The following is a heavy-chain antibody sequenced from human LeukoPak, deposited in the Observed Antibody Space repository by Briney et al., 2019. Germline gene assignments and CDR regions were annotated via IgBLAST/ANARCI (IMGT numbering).Heavy chain of an antibody. CDR3: AKDWSSGWAFDY. J-gene: IGHJ4*02. CDR2: ISYDGSNK. Sequence: GGSLRLSCAASGFTFSSYGMHWVRQAPGKGLEWVVVISYDGSNKYYADSVKGRFTISRDNSRNTLYLQMNSLRAEDTAVYYCAKDWSSGWAFDYWGQGTLVTVSS. CDR1: GFTFSSYG. D-gene: IGHD6-19*01. V-gene: IGHV3-30*18.